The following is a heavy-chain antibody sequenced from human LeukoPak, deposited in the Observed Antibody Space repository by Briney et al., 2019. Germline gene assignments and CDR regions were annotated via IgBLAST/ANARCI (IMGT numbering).Heavy chain of an antibody. CDR3: ARVLHKRNYDGTDYYGF. CDR1: GFTFSSYG. Sequence: GGSLRLSCAASGFTFSSYGMHWVRQTPGKGLEWVSYISSSSSTIYYADSVKGRFTISRDNAKNSLYLQMNSLRAEDTAVYYCARVLHKRNYDGTDYYGFWGQGTLVTVSS. D-gene: IGHD3-22*01. V-gene: IGHV3-48*01. J-gene: IGHJ4*02. CDR2: ISSSSSTI.